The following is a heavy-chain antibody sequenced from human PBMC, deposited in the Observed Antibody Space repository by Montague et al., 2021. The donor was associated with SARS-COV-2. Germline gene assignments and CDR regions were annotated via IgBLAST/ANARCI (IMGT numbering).Heavy chain of an antibody. J-gene: IGHJ6*02. Sequence: SETLSLTCTVSGGSIRNYNWNWIWQPPGKGLEWIWRIYSSGSINNNSSLTIRIPLSVDTYTNQLSLWLNSVTVADTAVYYCARNPGEYYGMDVWGQGTTVTVSS. CDR2: IYSSGSI. CDR3: ARNPGEYYGMDV. CDR1: GGSIRNYN. D-gene: IGHD3-16*01. V-gene: IGHV4-4*07.